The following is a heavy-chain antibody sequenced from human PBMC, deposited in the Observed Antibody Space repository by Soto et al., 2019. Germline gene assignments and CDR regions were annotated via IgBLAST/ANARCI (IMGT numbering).Heavy chain of an antibody. CDR2: INPSGGST. J-gene: IGHJ4*02. Sequence: QVQLVQSGAEVKKPGASVKVSCKASGYTFTSYYMHWVRQAPGQGLEWMGIINPSGGSTSYAQKFQGRVTMTRDTSTSTVYMELSSLRSEDTAMYYCARGWALYVGGGQLALFDYWGQGTLVTVSS. CDR1: GYTFTSYY. CDR3: ARGWALYVGGGQLALFDY. D-gene: IGHD6-6*01. V-gene: IGHV1-46*01.